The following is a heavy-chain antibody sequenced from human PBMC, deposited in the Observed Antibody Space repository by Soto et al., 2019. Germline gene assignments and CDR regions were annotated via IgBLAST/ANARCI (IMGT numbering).Heavy chain of an antibody. CDR2: IYYSGST. J-gene: IGHJ6*02. Sequence: SETLSLTCTVSGGSISSSSYYWGWIRQPPGKGLEWIGYIYYSGSTYYNPSLKSRVTISVDTSKSQFSLKLSSVTAADTAVYYCARDLGDILTDGMDVWGQGTTVTVSS. CDR3: ARDLGDILTDGMDV. V-gene: IGHV4-30-4*08. CDR1: GGSISSSSYY. D-gene: IGHD3-9*01.